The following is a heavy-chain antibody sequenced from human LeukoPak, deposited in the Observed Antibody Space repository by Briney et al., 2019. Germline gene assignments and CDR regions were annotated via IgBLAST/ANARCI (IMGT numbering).Heavy chain of an antibody. V-gene: IGHV4-59*01. J-gene: IGHJ6*03. CDR2: IYYSGGT. Sequence: SETLSLTCTVSGGSISSYYWSWIRQPPGKGLEWIGYIYYSGGTNYNPSLKSRVTISVDTSKNQFSLKLSSVTAADTAVYYCARDKRAYYYYMDVWGKGTTVTVSS. CDR3: ARDKRAYYYYMDV. CDR1: GGSISSYY.